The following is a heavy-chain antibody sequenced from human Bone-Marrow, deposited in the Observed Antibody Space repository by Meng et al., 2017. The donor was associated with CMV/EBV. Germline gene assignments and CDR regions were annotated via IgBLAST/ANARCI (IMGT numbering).Heavy chain of an antibody. CDR1: GFTFSSYL. D-gene: IGHD6-13*01. V-gene: IGHV3-74*01. CDR2: INSDGSTP. J-gene: IGHJ4*02. CDR3: ARAYTTSWYAFEY. Sequence: ASGFTFSSYLMYGVRPAPGKGLVWVSRINSDGSTPDSADSLKGRFTISRDNAKNTLYLRMNSLRAEDTAVYYCARAYTTSWYAFEYWGQGTLVTVSS.